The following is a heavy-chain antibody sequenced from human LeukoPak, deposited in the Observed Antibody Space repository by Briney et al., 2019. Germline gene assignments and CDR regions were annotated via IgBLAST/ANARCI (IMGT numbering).Heavy chain of an antibody. CDR2: INHTGTT. J-gene: IGHJ5*01. Sequence: SETVSLTCAVYGGSFSEYYWNWIRQSPGKGLEWIGEINHTGTTNCNPSLKSPVTISVDTSKNQFSLRVTSVTAADTAVYYCARCGATDTTFPFDSWGQGILVTVSS. CDR1: GGSFSEYY. V-gene: IGHV4-34*01. CDR3: ARCGATDTTFPFDS. D-gene: IGHD3-16*01.